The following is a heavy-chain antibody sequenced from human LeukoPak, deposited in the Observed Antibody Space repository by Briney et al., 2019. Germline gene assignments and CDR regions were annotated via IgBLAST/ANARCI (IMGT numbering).Heavy chain of an antibody. J-gene: IGHJ4*02. D-gene: IGHD3-10*01. V-gene: IGHV1-46*01. CDR3: ARDRRYGSGSYKRDYYFDY. CDR2: INPSGGST. Sequence: GASVKVSCKASGYTFTSYYMHWVRQAPGQGLEWMGIINPSGGSTSYAQKFQGRVTMTRDTSKNQFSLKLSSVTAADTAVYYCARDRRYGSGSYKRDYYFDYWGQGTLVTVSS. CDR1: GYTFTSYY.